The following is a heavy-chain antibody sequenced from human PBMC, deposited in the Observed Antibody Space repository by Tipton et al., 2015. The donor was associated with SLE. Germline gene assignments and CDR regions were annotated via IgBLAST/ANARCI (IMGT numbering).Heavy chain of an antibody. CDR1: GFTLRNYA. V-gene: IGHV3-23*03. CDR3: AKSGSIQSDY. J-gene: IGHJ4*02. D-gene: IGHD5-12*01. CDR2: IYSDGTT. Sequence: SLRLSCAASGFTLRNYAMSWVRQAPGKGLEWVSVIYSDGTTDYSDSVKGRLTISRDNSKNTLYLQMNSLRAEDTAVYFCAKSGSIQSDYWVQGTLVTVS.